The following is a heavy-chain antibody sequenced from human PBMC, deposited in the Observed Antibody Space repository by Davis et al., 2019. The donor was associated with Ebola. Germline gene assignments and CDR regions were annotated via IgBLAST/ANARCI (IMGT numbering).Heavy chain of an antibody. CDR2: MNPNSANT. V-gene: IGHV1-8*02. J-gene: IGHJ4*02. CDR1: GYTFTSYG. D-gene: IGHD1-26*01. Sequence: ASVKVSCKASGYTFTSYGISWVRQATGQGLEWMGWMNPNSANTGYAQKFQGRVTMTRNTSISTAYMELNSLRSEDTAVYYCARDSSGIVGATDFDSWGQGTLVTVSS. CDR3: ARDSSGIVGATDFDS.